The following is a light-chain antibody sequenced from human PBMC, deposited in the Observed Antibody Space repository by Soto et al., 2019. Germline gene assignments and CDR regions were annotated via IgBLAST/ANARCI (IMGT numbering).Light chain of an antibody. V-gene: IGKV3-20*01. CDR1: QSVSSNY. Sequence: EIMLTQSPGTLSLSPGERATLSCRASQSVSSNYLAWYQQKPGQAPRLLIFGASSRASGIPDRFSGSGSGTDFTLTIGRLEPEDFAVYYCQQYGRSPATFGQGTKVEIK. CDR3: QQYGRSPAT. CDR2: GAS. J-gene: IGKJ1*01.